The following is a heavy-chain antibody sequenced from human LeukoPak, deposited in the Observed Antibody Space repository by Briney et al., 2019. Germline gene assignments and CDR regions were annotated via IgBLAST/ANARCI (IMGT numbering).Heavy chain of an antibody. D-gene: IGHD3-16*02. CDR2: ISGSGGST. Sequence: GGSLRLSCAASGFTFSSYAMSWVRQAPGKGLEWVSAISGSGGSTYYADSVKGRFTISRDNSKNTLYLQMNSLRAEDTAVYYCAKSIMITFGGVIALGDAFDIWGQGTMATVSS. J-gene: IGHJ3*02. CDR3: AKSIMITFGGVIALGDAFDI. V-gene: IGHV3-23*01. CDR1: GFTFSSYA.